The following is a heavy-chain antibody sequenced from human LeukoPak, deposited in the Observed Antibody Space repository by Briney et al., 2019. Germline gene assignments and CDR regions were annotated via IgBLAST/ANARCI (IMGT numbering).Heavy chain of an antibody. CDR2: ISSSSSYI. CDR1: GFTFSSYS. Sequence: GGSLRLACAASGFTFSSYSMNWVRQAPGKGLEWVSSISSSSSYIYYADSVKGRFTISRDNAKNSLYLQMNSLRAEDTAVYYCARVGGDGRWYWGQGTLVTVSS. J-gene: IGHJ4*02. V-gene: IGHV3-21*01. CDR3: ARVGGDGRWY. D-gene: IGHD2-21*02.